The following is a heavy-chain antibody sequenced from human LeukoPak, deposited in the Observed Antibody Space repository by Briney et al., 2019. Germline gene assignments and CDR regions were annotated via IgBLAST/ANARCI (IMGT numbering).Heavy chain of an antibody. J-gene: IGHJ4*02. V-gene: IGHV1-69*13. D-gene: IGHD6-13*01. CDR2: IIPIFGTA. CDR1: GGTFTSYA. Sequence: GASVKVSCKASGGTFTSYAISWVRQAPGQGLEWMGGIIPIFGTANYAQKFQGRVTITADESTSTAYMELSSLRSEDTAVCYCARAGSGYTAAALDYWGQGTLVTASS. CDR3: ARAGSGYTAAALDY.